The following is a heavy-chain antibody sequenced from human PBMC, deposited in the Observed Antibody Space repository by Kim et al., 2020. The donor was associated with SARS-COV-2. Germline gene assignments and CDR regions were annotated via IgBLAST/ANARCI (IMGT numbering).Heavy chain of an antibody. J-gene: IGHJ4*02. V-gene: IGHV1-3*01. Sequence: SLKFQGRVTITRDTSASTAYMELSSLRSEDTAVYYCARAGYSSSWYYFDYWGQGTLVTVSS. CDR3: ARAGYSSSWYYFDY. D-gene: IGHD6-13*01.